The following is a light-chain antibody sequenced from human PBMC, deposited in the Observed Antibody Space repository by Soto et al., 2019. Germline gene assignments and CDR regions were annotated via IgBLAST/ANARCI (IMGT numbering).Light chain of an antibody. J-gene: IGKJ1*01. CDR1: QSVSSSY. CDR3: QQYGAWT. Sequence: EIVLTQSPGTLSLSPGERATLSCRASQSVSSSYLAWYQQKPGQAPRLLIYGASSSATGIPDRFSGSGSGTDFTLTISRLEPEDFAVYYCQQYGAWTFGQGTKVDIK. CDR2: GAS. V-gene: IGKV3-20*01.